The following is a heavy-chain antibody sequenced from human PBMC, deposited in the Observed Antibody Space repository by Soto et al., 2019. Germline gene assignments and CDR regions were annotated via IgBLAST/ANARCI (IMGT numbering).Heavy chain of an antibody. CDR3: ARDADSGNYYFRLDY. Sequence: GGSLRLSCAVSGFTFSTYAVHWVRQAPGKGLEWVAVISFDGSNKYYADSVKGRFAISRDNSKNTLYLQMTSLRAEDTAVYYCARDADSGNYYFRLDYWGQGSVATVSS. CDR2: ISFDGSNK. V-gene: IGHV3-30*09. J-gene: IGHJ4*02. D-gene: IGHD1-26*01. CDR1: GFTFSTYA.